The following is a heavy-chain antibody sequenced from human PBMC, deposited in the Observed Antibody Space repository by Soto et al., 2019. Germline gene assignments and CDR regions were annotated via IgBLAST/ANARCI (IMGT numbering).Heavy chain of an antibody. D-gene: IGHD4-4*01. CDR2: ISWDGGST. J-gene: IGHJ4*02. CDR1: GFTFDDYA. CDR3: AKDIYTDYSNYGGPLDY. V-gene: IGHV3-43D*04. Sequence: PGGSLRLSCAASGFTFDDYAMHWVRQAPGKGLEWVSLISWDGGSTYYADSVKGRFTISRDNSKNSLYLQMNSLRAEDTALYYCAKDIYTDYSNYGGPLDYWGQGTLVTVSS.